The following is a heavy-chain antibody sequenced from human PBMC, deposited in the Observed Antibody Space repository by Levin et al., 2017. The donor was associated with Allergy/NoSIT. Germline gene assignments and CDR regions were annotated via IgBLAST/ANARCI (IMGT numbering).Heavy chain of an antibody. CDR2: IYPGDSDT. V-gene: IGHV5-51*01. Sequence: KVSCKGSGYSFTSYWIGWVRQMPGKGLEWMGIIYPGDSDTRYSPSFQGQVTISADKSISTAYLQWSSLKASDTAMYYCASLPSRYCSSTSCLYNWFDPWGQGTLVTVSS. J-gene: IGHJ5*02. CDR3: ASLPSRYCSSTSCLYNWFDP. CDR1: GYSFTSYW. D-gene: IGHD2-2*01.